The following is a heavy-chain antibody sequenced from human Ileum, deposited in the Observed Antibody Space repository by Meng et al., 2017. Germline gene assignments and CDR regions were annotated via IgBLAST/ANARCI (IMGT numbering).Heavy chain of an antibody. D-gene: IGHD1-26*01. CDR3: ARDPAWGALDY. Sequence: GGSLRLSCAASGFTFNTAWMGWVRQPPGRGLEWVADINQDGSQTRYVDSVKGRFTISRDNTKNSLFLQMVGLSAEDSAVYYCARDPAWGALDYWGHGTLVNGAS. V-gene: IGHV3-7*01. CDR1: GFTFNTAW. J-gene: IGHJ4*01. CDR2: INQDGSQT.